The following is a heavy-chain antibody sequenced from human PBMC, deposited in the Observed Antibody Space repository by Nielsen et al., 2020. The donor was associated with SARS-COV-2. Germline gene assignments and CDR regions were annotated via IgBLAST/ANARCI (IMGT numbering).Heavy chain of an antibody. Sequence: SLKISCAASGFTFDDYAMHWVRQAPGKGLEWVSGISWNSGSIGYADSVKGRFTISRDNAKNSLYLQMNSLRAEDTALYYCATWGDSGYDYIDYWGQGTLVTVSS. CDR3: ATWGDSGYDYIDY. CDR1: GFTFDDYA. J-gene: IGHJ4*02. D-gene: IGHD5-12*01. CDR2: ISWNSGSI. V-gene: IGHV3-9*01.